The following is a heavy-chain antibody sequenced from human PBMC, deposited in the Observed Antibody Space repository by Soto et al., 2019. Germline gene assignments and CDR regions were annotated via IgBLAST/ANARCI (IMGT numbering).Heavy chain of an antibody. D-gene: IGHD2-15*01. CDR3: ARLDCATECRQHFFDH. J-gene: IGHJ4*02. Sequence: GESLKISCKASGYNFTNYWITWVRRVPGKGLEWMGRIDPHDSYTKYSPSFEGHVTLSVDKSIATASLQWHNLKASDTGIYYCARLDCATECRQHFFDHWGQGTLVTVSS. CDR2: IDPHDSYT. CDR1: GYNFTNYW. V-gene: IGHV5-10-1*01.